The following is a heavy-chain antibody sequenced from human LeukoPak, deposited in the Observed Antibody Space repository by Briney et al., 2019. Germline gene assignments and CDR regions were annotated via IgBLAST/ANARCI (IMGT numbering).Heavy chain of an antibody. V-gene: IGHV3-33*06. CDR2: LWFDGSNT. CDR3: AKDPYYYDSSDYLRDVRGYFDL. CDR1: GFTFSSYG. J-gene: IGHJ2*01. Sequence: GGSLRLSCAASGFTFSSYGMHWVRQAPGKGLEWVAVLWFDGSNTYYADSVRGRFTISRDNSKNTLYLQMNSLRAEDTAVYYCAKDPYYYDSSDYLRDVRGYFDLWGRGTLVTVSS. D-gene: IGHD3-22*01.